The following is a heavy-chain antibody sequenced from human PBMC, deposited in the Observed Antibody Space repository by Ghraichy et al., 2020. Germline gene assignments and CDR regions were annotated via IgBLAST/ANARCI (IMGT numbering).Heavy chain of an antibody. CDR1: GFTFSDYY. CDR3: ARSFGESHAGVWYYGMDV. J-gene: IGHJ6*02. CDR2: ISGTSTYT. D-gene: IGHD3-10*01. Sequence: SLNISCVASGFTFSDYYMTWIRQAPGKGLEWVSYISGTSTYTDYADSVKGRFTISRDNAKNSLYLQMNSLGAEDTAVYYCARSFGESHAGVWYYGMDVWGQGTTVTVTS. V-gene: IGHV3-11*06.